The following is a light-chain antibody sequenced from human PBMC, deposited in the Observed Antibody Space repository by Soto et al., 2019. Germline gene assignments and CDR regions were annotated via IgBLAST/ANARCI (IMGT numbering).Light chain of an antibody. CDR3: QQGDSFPIT. Sequence: DIQMTQSPSSVSASVGDRVTITCRASQSISSWLAWYQQKPGTVPKLLIYAASSLQSGVPSRFSGSGAGTECTLSSTSRQPEDFGPYYCQQGDSFPITFGQGTRLEIK. CDR1: QSISSW. J-gene: IGKJ5*01. CDR2: AAS. V-gene: IGKV1-12*01.